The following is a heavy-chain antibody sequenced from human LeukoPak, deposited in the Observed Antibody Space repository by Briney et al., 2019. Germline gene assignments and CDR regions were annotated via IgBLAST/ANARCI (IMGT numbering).Heavy chain of an antibody. CDR1: GGSISSYY. V-gene: IGHV4-59*01. CDR3: ARIDSSGYGNYYYGMDV. Sequence: SETLSLTCTVSGGSISSYYWSWIRQPPGKGLEWIGYIYYSGSTNYNPSLKSRVTISVDTSKNQFSLKLSSVTAADTAVYYCARIDSSGYGNYYYGMDVWGQGTTVTVSS. D-gene: IGHD3-22*01. CDR2: IYYSGST. J-gene: IGHJ6*02.